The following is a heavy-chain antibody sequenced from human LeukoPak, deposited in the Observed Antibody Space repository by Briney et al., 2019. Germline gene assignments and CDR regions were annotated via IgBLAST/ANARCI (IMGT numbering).Heavy chain of an antibody. D-gene: IGHD3-3*01. J-gene: IGHJ4*02. CDR2: INPSGGST. V-gene: IGHV1-46*01. Sequence: ASVKVSCKASGYTFTSYYMHWVRQAPGQRLEWMGIINPSGGSTSYAQKFQGRATMTRDTSTSTVYMELSSLRSEDTAVYYCARVSPEWLPDYWGQGTLVTVSS. CDR3: ARVSPEWLPDY. CDR1: GYTFTSYY.